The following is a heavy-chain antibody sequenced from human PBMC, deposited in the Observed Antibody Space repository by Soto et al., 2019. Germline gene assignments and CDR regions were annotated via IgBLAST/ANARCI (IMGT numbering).Heavy chain of an antibody. J-gene: IGHJ6*03. Sequence: GGSLRLSCAASGFTLSGHAMDWVRQAPGKGLEYVSGISSNGVGTYYANSVQGRFTISRDNSKNTVYLQMGSLRPEDMAVYYCARRARPDFYYMXVWGKGTTVTVSS. CDR2: ISSNGVGT. D-gene: IGHD6-6*01. V-gene: IGHV3-64*01. CDR3: ARRARPDFYYMXV. CDR1: GFTLSGHA.